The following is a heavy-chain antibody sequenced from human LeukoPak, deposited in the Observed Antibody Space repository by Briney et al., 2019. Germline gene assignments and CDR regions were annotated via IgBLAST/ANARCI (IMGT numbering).Heavy chain of an antibody. V-gene: IGHV1-2*02. CDR3: XXXXXXGXXXFGXAEXTXXGXXY. D-gene: IGHD3-10*01. Sequence: CXASGYTFTGYYMHWVRQAPGQGLEWMGWINPNSGGTNYAQKFQGRVTMTRDTSISTAYMELSRLRSDDTAVYYCXXXXXXGXXXFGXAEXTXXGXXYWGQGTLVTVSS. CDR2: INPNSGGT. CDR1: GYTFTGYY. J-gene: IGHJ4*02.